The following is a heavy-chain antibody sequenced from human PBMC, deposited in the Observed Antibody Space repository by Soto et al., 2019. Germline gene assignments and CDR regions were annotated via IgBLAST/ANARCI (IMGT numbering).Heavy chain of an antibody. V-gene: IGHV1-69*13. CDR2: IIPIFGTA. J-gene: IGHJ6*02. D-gene: IGHD3-22*01. Sequence: GASVKVSCKASGGTFSSYAISWVRQAPGQGFEWMGGIIPIFGTANYAQKFQGRVTITADESTSTAYMELSSLRSEDTAVYYCARGYYYDSSGFSGPGFYYYYGMDVWGQGTTVTVSS. CDR3: ARGYYYDSSGFSGPGFYYYYGMDV. CDR1: GGTFSSYA.